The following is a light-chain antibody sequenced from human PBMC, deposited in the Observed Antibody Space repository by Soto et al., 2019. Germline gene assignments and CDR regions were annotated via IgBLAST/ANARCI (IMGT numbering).Light chain of an antibody. CDR3: QKYNSAPWT. J-gene: IGKJ1*01. CDR1: RGISNY. Sequence: DIQMTQSPSSLSASVGDRVTITCRATRGISNYLAWYQQKPGKVPKLLIFAASTLQSGVPSRFSGSGSETDFTLTISSLQPEDVATYYCQKYNSAPWTFGQGTKVEIK. CDR2: AAS. V-gene: IGKV1-27*01.